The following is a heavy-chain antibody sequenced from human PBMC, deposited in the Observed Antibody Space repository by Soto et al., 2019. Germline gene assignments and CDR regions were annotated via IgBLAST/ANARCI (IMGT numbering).Heavy chain of an antibody. CDR2: ISSSSSYI. J-gene: IGHJ6*02. CDR1: GFTFSSYS. V-gene: IGHV3-21*01. CDR3: ARGYEYYDFWSGYQHYYYGMDV. Sequence: GGSLRLSCAASGFTFSSYSMNWVRQAPGKGLEWVSSISSSSSYIYYADSVKGRFTISRDNAKNSLYLQMNSLRAEDTAVYYCARGYEYYDFWSGYQHYYYGMDVWGQGTTVTV. D-gene: IGHD3-3*01.